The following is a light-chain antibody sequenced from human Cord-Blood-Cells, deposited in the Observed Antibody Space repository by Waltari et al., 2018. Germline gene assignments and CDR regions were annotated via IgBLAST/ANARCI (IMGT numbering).Light chain of an antibody. J-gene: IGKJ2*01. V-gene: IGKV1-33*01. CDR3: QQYDNLSYT. CDR1: QDISNY. Sequence: DIQMTQSPSSLSASVGDRVTITCQASQDISNYLNWYQQKPGKAPKLLIYDASNLETGVPSRFCGSGSGTDFTFTISSLQPEDIATYYCQQYDNLSYTFGQGTKLEIK. CDR2: DAS.